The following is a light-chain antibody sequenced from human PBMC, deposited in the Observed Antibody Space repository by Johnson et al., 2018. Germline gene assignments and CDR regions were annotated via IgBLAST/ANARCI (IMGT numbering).Light chain of an antibody. CDR1: SSNIGNNY. CDR2: ENN. V-gene: IGLV1-51*02. Sequence: QSVLTQPPSVSAAPGQKVTISCSGSSSNIGNNYVSWYQQLPGTAPKLLIYENNKRPSGIPDRFSGSKYGTSATLGITGLQTGDEADYYCGTWDSSLSAVNVFGTGTKVTVL. CDR3: GTWDSSLSAVNV. J-gene: IGLJ1*01.